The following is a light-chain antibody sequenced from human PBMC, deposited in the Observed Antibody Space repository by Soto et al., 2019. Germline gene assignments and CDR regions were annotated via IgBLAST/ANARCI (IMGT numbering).Light chain of an antibody. J-gene: IGLJ1*01. CDR3: ATWDDSLNGLYV. V-gene: IGLV1-47*01. CDR1: TSNIGSNY. CDR2: RNN. Sequence: QSVLTQPPSASGTPGQGVTISCSGSTSNIGSNYVYWYQQLPGTAPKLLIYRNNQRPSGVPDRFSGSKSGTSASLAISGLRSDDDVDYFCATWDDSLNGLYVFGTGTKVTVL.